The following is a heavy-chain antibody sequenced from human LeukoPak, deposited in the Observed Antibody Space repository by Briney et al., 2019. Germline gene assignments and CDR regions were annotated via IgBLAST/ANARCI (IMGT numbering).Heavy chain of an antibody. CDR3: ARQYGSGSILFDY. J-gene: IGHJ4*02. CDR2: ISSSSSYI. D-gene: IGHD3-10*01. CDR1: GFTFSSHC. V-gene: IGHV3-21*01. Sequence: GGSLRLSRAASGFTFSSHCMTWVRQAPGKGLEWVSSISSSSSYIYYADSVKGRFTISRDNAKNSLYLQMNSLRAEDTAVYYCARQYGSGSILFDYWGQGTLVTVSS.